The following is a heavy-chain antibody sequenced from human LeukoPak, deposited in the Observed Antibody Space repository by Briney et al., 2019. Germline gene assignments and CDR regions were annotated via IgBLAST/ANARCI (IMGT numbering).Heavy chain of an antibody. CDR1: GYTFSDFG. CDR3: ARDCDRSGYHCY. Sequence: ASVKVSCKASGYTFSDFGISWVRQAPGQGLEWMGWISTYNGNTNYAQKLQGRVAINTDTSTSTAYMELRSLRSDDTAVYYCARDCDRSGYHCYWGQGTLVTVSS. J-gene: IGHJ4*02. CDR2: ISTYNGNT. V-gene: IGHV1-18*01. D-gene: IGHD3-22*01.